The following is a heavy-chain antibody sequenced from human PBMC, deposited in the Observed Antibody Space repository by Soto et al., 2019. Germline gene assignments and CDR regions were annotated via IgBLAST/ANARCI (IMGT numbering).Heavy chain of an antibody. D-gene: IGHD1-7*01. CDR2: VYHSGTT. CDR1: GASISRGGFS. V-gene: IGHV4-30-2*01. Sequence: PSETQSLTCAVSGASISRGGFSWSWIRQPPGKALEWVGYVYHSGTTSYNPSLESRVSISVDTSKNQFSLRLYSVTAADTAVYFCARSLNWNYPFDFWGQGTLVTVSS. CDR3: ARSLNWNYPFDF. J-gene: IGHJ4*02.